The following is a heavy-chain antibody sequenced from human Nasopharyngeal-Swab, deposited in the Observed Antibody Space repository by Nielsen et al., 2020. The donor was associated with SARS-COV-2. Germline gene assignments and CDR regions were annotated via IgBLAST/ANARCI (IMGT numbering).Heavy chain of an antibody. V-gene: IGHV3-30*18. Sequence: GESLKISCAASGFTFTTYAMHRVRQAPGKGLEWVAVISYDGSKRYFTESVKGRFTISRDNSKNTLFLQMYSLRADDTAVYYCAKDHSQRHSDWLSSDGLDVWGQGTMVTVSS. CDR2: ISYDGSKR. CDR3: AKDHSQRHSDWLSSDGLDV. CDR1: GFTFTTYA. D-gene: IGHD3-9*01. J-gene: IGHJ6*02.